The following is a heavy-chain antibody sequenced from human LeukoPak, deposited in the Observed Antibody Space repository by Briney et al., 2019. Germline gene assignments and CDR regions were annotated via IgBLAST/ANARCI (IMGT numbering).Heavy chain of an antibody. CDR1: GFTFSSYE. Sequence: GSLRLSCAASGFTFSSYEMNWVRQAPGQGLEWVSYISSSGSTIYDADSVKGRFTISRDNAKNSLYLQMNSLRAEDTAVYYCARDDSSGYSSRGVFDIWGQGTMVTVSS. D-gene: IGHD3-22*01. CDR2: ISSSGSTI. CDR3: ARDDSSGYSSRGVFDI. J-gene: IGHJ3*02. V-gene: IGHV3-48*03.